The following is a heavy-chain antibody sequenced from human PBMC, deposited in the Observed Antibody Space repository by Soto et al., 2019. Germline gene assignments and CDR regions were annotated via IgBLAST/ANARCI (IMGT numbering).Heavy chain of an antibody. Sequence: SETLSLTCTVSVGSISSYYWSWIRQPPGKGLEWIGYIYYSGSTNYNPSLKSRVTISVDTSKNQFSLKLSSVTAADTAGYYCARDGAKVSPLSFDYWGQGTLVTVS. J-gene: IGHJ4*02. CDR3: ARDGAKVSPLSFDY. V-gene: IGHV4-59*01. CDR2: IYYSGST. D-gene: IGHD5-18*01. CDR1: VGSISSYY.